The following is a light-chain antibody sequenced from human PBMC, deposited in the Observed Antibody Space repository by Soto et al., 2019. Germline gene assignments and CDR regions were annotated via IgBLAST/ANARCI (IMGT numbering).Light chain of an antibody. Sequence: QSALTQPASVSGSPGQSITISCTGTSSDVGGYNYVSWYQQHPGKALKLMIYEVSNRPSGVSNRFSGSKSGNTASLTISGLQAEAEADYYCSSYTSSSTRVFGGGTKLTVL. CDR2: EVS. J-gene: IGLJ3*02. CDR3: SSYTSSSTRV. V-gene: IGLV2-14*01. CDR1: SSDVGGYNY.